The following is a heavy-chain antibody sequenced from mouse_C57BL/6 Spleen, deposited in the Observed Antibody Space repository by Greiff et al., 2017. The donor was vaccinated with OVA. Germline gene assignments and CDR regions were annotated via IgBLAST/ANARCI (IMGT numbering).Heavy chain of an antibody. J-gene: IGHJ3*01. CDR2: IYPGSGST. Sequence: QVHVKQPGAELVKPGASVKMSCKASGYTFTSYWITWVKQRPGQGLEWIGDIYPGSGSTNYNEKFKSKATLTVDTSSSTAYMQLSSLTSEDSAVYYCARRELRVFAYWGQGTLVTVSA. CDR1: GYTFTSYW. V-gene: IGHV1-55*01. D-gene: IGHD3-2*02. CDR3: ARRELRVFAY.